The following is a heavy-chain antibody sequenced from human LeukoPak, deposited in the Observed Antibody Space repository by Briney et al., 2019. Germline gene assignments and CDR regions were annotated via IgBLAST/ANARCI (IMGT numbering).Heavy chain of an antibody. D-gene: IGHD4-17*01. V-gene: IGHV3-74*01. CDR1: GFTITNSW. CDR3: AREADNGDYPMNS. J-gene: IGHJ5*01. CDR2: ISSGGSSL. Sequence: GGSLRLSCAASGFTITNSWMHWVRQAPGNGLVWVSRISSGGSSLDYADSVKGRFTISRDIAKNTLYLQMSSLRPEDTAVYYCAREADNGDYPMNSWGHGTLVSVSS.